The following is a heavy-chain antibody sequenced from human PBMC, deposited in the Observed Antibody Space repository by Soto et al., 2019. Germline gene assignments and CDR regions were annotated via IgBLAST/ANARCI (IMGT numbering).Heavy chain of an antibody. CDR3: ARTFDYYGMDV. CDR2: IYHAGSV. J-gene: IGHJ6*02. CDR1: GYSIASGYY. V-gene: IGHV4-38-2*01. Sequence: GPEPSSETLSLTCAVSGYSIASGYYWAWIRQPPGKGLEWIGSIYHAGSVYYNPSFNSRVAMSLDTSDNHFSLTLTSVTAADTAVYYCARTFDYYGMDVWGQGTTVTVSS.